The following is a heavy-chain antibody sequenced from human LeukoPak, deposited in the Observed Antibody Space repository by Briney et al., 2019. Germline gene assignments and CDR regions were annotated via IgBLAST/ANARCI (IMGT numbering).Heavy chain of an antibody. CDR1: GYTFTSYG. Sequence: ASVKVSCKASGYTFTSYGISWVRQAPGQGLEWMGWISAYNGNTNYAQKLQGRVTMTTDTYTSTAYMELRSLRSDDTAVYYCARDSHGDYDDAFDIWGQGTMVTVSS. J-gene: IGHJ3*02. V-gene: IGHV1-18*01. CDR2: ISAYNGNT. D-gene: IGHD4-17*01. CDR3: ARDSHGDYDDAFDI.